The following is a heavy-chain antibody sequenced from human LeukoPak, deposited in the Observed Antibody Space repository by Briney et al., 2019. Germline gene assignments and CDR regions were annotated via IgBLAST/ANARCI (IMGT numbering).Heavy chain of an antibody. CDR3: ARRSMVRGVIITDDY. V-gene: IGHV4-39*01. D-gene: IGHD3-10*01. CDR1: GGSISSSSYY. J-gene: IGHJ4*02. Sequence: LETLSLTCTVSGGSISSSSYYWGWIRQPPGKGLEWIGSIYYSGSTYYNPSLKSRVTISVDTSKNQFSLKLSSVTAADTAVYYCARRSMVRGVIITDDYWGQGTLVTVSS. CDR2: IYYSGST.